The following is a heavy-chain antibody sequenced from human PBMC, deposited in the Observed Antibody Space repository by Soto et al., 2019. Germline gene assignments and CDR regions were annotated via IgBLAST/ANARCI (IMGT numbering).Heavy chain of an antibody. V-gene: IGHV3-33*01. CDR3: ARDPGGGYVENFDY. CDR1: GFTFSSYG. Sequence: HVQLVESGGGVVQPGRSLRLSCAASGFTFSSYGMHWVRQAPGKGLEWVAVIWYDGSNKYYADSVKGRFTISRDNSKNTLYLQMNCLRAEDTAVYYCARDPGGGYVENFDYWGQGTLVTVSS. D-gene: IGHD5-12*01. CDR2: IWYDGSNK. J-gene: IGHJ4*02.